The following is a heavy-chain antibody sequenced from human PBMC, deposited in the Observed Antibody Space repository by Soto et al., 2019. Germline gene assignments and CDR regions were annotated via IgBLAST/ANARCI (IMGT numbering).Heavy chain of an antibody. Sequence: TSETLSLTCTVSGGSISSDYWSWIRQPPGKGLEWIGYIYYSGSIKYNPSLKSRVTISVDTSKNQFSLKVRSVTAADTAVYYCARADGVNYGSSWFDPWGQGTLVTVSS. D-gene: IGHD4-17*01. CDR1: GGSISSDY. CDR2: IYYSGSI. CDR3: ARADGVNYGSSWFDP. J-gene: IGHJ5*02. V-gene: IGHV4-59*01.